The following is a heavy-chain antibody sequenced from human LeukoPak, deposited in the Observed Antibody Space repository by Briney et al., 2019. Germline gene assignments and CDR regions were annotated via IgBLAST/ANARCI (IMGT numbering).Heavy chain of an antibody. V-gene: IGHV4-59*01. CDR1: GGSISNYY. D-gene: IGHD6-19*01. CDR2: IYYSGNT. Sequence: SETLSLTCIVSGGSISNYYWCWIRQPPGKGLEWIGYIYYSGNTNYNPSLKSRVTISVDTSKNQFSLKLSSVTAADTAVYYCARASYSSGWLPFDYWGQGTLVTVSS. J-gene: IGHJ4*02. CDR3: ARASYSSGWLPFDY.